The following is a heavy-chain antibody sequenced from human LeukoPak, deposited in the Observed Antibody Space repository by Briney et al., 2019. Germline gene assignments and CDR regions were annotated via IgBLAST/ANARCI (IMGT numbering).Heavy chain of an antibody. V-gene: IGHV7-4-1*02. CDR3: ARFPHPYCSSAGCPNWLDP. J-gene: IGHJ5*02. D-gene: IGHD2-2*01. Sequence: ASVKVSCKASGYTFSNYALNWVRKAPGQGLEWMGWINTDTGKPTYAQGFTGRFVFSLDTFVSTAYLQISSLQAADTAVYYCARFPHPYCSSAGCPNWLDPWGQGTLVTVSS. CDR2: INTDTGKP. CDR1: GYTFSNYA.